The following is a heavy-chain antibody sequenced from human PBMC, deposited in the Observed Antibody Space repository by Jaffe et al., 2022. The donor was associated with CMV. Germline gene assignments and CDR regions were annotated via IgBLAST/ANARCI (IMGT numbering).Heavy chain of an antibody. CDR1: GFTFGDYA. CDR2: IRSKAYGGTT. J-gene: IGHJ4*02. V-gene: IGHV3-49*05. D-gene: IGHD3-22*01. CDR3: TRDTRYGYYDSSGYQEPVDY. Sequence: EVQLVESGGGLVKPGRSLRLSCTASGFTFGDYAMSWFRQAPGKGLEWVGFIRSKAYGGTTEYAASVKGRFTISRDDSKSIAYLQMNSLKTEDTAVYYCTRDTRYGYYDSSGYQEPVDYWGQGTLVTVSS.